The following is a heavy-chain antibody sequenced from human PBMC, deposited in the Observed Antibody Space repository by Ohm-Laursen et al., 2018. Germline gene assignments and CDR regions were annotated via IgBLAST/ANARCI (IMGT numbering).Heavy chain of an antibody. CDR3: AHRLARNGWFDP. J-gene: IGHJ5*02. CDR2: VDWDDEE. V-gene: IGHV2-70*12. Sequence: TQTLTLTCTFSGFSLSTSGVGVGWIRQPPGKALEWLARVDWDDEEFYSTSLKSRLTISKDTSKNQVVLTMTNMDPVDTATYYCAHRLARNGWFDPWGQGALVTISS. D-gene: IGHD4-11*01. CDR1: GFSLSTSGVG.